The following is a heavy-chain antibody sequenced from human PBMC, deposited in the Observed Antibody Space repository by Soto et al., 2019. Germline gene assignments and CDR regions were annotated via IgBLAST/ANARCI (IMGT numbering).Heavy chain of an antibody. J-gene: IGHJ4*02. D-gene: IGHD2-8*01. CDR2: INRDGSRT. V-gene: IGHV3-74*01. CDR1: GFISSSYW. CDR3: ARGVNGYYYVDY. Sequence: EVQLVESGGNVLQPGGSLRLSCAASGFISSSYWMHWVRQAPGKGLVWVSRINRDGSRTDYAYSVKGRFAVSRDNAKNTVLLQMNSLRADDTAVYYCARGVNGYYYVDYWGQGTLVTVSS.